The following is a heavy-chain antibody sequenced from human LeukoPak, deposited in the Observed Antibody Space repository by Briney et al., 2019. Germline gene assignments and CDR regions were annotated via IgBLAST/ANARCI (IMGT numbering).Heavy chain of an antibody. CDR3: ASRGRYSSGWYNDY. CDR2: ISTSSSYI. Sequence: GGSLRLSCAASGFTFNRYNMNWVRRAPGKGLEWVSSISTSSSYIYYADSVKGRFTISRDNAKNSLYLQMNSLRAEDTAVYYCASRGRYSSGWYNDYWGQGTLVTVSS. V-gene: IGHV3-21*01. J-gene: IGHJ4*02. CDR1: GFTFNRYN. D-gene: IGHD6-19*01.